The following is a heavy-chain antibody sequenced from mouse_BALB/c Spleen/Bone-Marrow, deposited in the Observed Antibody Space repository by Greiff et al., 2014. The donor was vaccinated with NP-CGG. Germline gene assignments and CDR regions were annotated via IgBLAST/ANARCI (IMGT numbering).Heavy chain of an antibody. Sequence: VQLQQSGAELVKPGASVKLSCTASGFNIKDTYMHWVKQRPEQGLGWIGRIDPANGNTKYDPKFQGKATITADTSSNTAYLQLSSLTSEDTAVYYCARYYYGSSYFDYWGRGTTLTVSS. CDR2: IDPANGNT. CDR1: GFNIKDTY. J-gene: IGHJ2*01. D-gene: IGHD1-1*01. V-gene: IGHV14-3*02. CDR3: ARYYYGSSYFDY.